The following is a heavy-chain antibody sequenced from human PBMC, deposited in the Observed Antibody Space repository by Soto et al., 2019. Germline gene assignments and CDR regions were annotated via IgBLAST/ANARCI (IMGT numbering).Heavy chain of an antibody. Sequence: GGSLRLSCAASGFVFSSYAMSWVRRAPGKGLEWVSSIGVSGGNTYYADSVKGRFTISRDNSKNTLFLQMNNVRAEDTAVYFCARCGTLWYRTNWFDPWGLGTLVTVS. V-gene: IGHV3-23*01. CDR3: ARCGTLWYRTNWFDP. J-gene: IGHJ5*02. CDR2: IGVSGGNT. CDR1: GFVFSSYA. D-gene: IGHD1-26*01.